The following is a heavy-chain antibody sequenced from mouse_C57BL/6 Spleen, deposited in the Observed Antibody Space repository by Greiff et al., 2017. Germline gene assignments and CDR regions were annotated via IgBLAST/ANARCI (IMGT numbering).Heavy chain of an antibody. CDR3: ARHDLDY. CDR1: GFTFSDYY. J-gene: IGHJ2*01. Sequence: EVQLQESGGGLVQPGGSLKLSCAASGFTFSDYYMYWVRQTPEKRLEWVAYISNGGGSTYYPDTVKGRFTISRDNAKNTLYLQMSRLKSEDTAMYYCARHDLDYWGQGTTLTVSS. CDR2: ISNGGGST. V-gene: IGHV5-12*01.